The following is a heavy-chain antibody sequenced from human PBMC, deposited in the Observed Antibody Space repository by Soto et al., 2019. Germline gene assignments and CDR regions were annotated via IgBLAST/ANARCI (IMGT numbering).Heavy chain of an antibody. D-gene: IGHD3-3*01. CDR2: IYYSGST. Sequence: QLQLQESGPGLVKPSETLSLTCTVSGGSISSSSYYWGWIRQPPGKGLEWIGSIYYSGSTYYNPSLKSRVTISVDTSKNQFSLKLSSVTAADTAVYFCASARYYDSWNVLFDFWGQGTLVTVSS. CDR1: GGSISSSSYY. CDR3: ASARYYDSWNVLFDF. V-gene: IGHV4-39*01. J-gene: IGHJ4*02.